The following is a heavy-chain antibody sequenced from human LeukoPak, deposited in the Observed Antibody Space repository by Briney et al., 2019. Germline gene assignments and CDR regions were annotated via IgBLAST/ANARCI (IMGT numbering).Heavy chain of an antibody. CDR2: IYTSGST. CDR1: GFTFNDYT. V-gene: IGHV4-4*07. Sequence: GSLRLSCAASGFTFNDYTMIWIRQPAGKGLEWIGRIYTSGSTNYNPSLKSRVTISLDTSKNQFSLKLSSVTAADTAVYYCASVRRGFGESSKYYAYYYMGVWGKGTTVTISS. CDR3: ASVRRGFGESSKYYAYYYMGV. D-gene: IGHD3-10*01. J-gene: IGHJ6*03.